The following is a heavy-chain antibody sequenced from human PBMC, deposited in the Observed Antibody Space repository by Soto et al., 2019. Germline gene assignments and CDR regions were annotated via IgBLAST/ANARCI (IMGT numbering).Heavy chain of an antibody. J-gene: IGHJ4*02. Sequence: QVQLEESGGGLVKPGGSLRLSCAASGFTFSDYYMSWIRQAPGKGLEWVSYSSSSSSYTNYADSVKGRFTISRDNAKNSLYLQMNSLRAEDTAVYYCARDHHRYSGYDYVDYWGQGTLVTVSS. CDR2: SSSSSSYT. V-gene: IGHV3-11*05. D-gene: IGHD5-12*01. CDR1: GFTFSDYY. CDR3: ARDHHRYSGYDYVDY.